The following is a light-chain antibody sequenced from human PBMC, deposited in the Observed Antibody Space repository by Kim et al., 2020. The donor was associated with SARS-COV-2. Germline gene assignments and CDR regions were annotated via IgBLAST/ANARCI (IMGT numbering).Light chain of an antibody. Sequence: SPGERATRSFRASQSVSSNVAWYQQKPGQAPRLLIYGASTRATGIPARFSGSGSGTEFTLTISSLQSEDFAVYYCQQYNNWPPMYTFGQGTKLEIK. CDR2: GAS. CDR1: QSVSSN. V-gene: IGKV3-15*01. J-gene: IGKJ2*01. CDR3: QQYNNWPPMYT.